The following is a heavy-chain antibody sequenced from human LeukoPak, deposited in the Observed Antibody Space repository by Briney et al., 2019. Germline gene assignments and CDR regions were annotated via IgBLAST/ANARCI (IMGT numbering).Heavy chain of an antibody. CDR1: GGTFSSYA. CDR3: AREVAFVVVLAAATYYFDY. J-gene: IGHJ4*02. Sequence: SVKVSCKASGGTFSSYAISWVRQAPGQGLEWMGGIIPIFGTANYAQKFQGRVTITADESTSTAYMELSSLRSEDTAVYYCAREVAFVVVLAAATYYFDYWGQGTLVTVSS. D-gene: IGHD2-2*01. V-gene: IGHV1-69*01. CDR2: IIPIFGTA.